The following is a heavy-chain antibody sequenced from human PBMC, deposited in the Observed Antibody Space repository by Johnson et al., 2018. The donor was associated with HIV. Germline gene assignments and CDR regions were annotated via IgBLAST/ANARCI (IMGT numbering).Heavy chain of an antibody. CDR2: ISGSGGST. V-gene: IGHV3-23*04. D-gene: IGHD6-6*01. J-gene: IGHJ3*02. CDR3: ARVYSSSSAHAFDI. CDR1: GFTFSSYA. Sequence: EMQLVESGGGLVQPGGSLRLSCAASGFTFSSYAMSWVRQAPGKGLEWVSAISGSGGSTYYADSVKGRFTISRDKSKNTLYLQMNSLRAEDTTVYYCARVYSSSSAHAFDIGGQGTMVTVSS.